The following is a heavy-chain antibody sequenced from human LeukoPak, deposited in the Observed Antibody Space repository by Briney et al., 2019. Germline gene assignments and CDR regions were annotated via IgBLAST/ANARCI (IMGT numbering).Heavy chain of an antibody. CDR1: GFTFSSYA. V-gene: IGHV3-64*01. D-gene: IGHD3-10*01. Sequence: GGSLRLSCAAFGFTFSSYAMHWVRQAPGKGLEYVSAISSNGGSTYYANSVKGRFTISRDNSKNTLYLQMGSLRAEDMAVYYCAGYGSGTAPLGYWGQGTLVTVSS. CDR3: AGYGSGTAPLGY. CDR2: ISSNGGST. J-gene: IGHJ4*02.